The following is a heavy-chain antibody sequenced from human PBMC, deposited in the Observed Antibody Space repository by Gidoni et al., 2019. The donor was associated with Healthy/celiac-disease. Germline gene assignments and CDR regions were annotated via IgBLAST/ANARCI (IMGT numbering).Heavy chain of an antibody. CDR2: IKQDGREK. Sequence: EVQLVEPGGGVVQPGGSMRLSCSGAGLGLRSFWLRLVRQSPGKGLGWVANIKQDGREKYYVDSVKGRFTISRDNAKNSLYLQMNSLRAEDTAVYYCAGEDENYYDSSVYYSSYYFDYWGQGTLVTVSS. CDR1: GLGLRSFW. V-gene: IGHV3-7*03. D-gene: IGHD3-22*01. J-gene: IGHJ4*02. CDR3: AGEDENYYDSSVYYSSYYFDY.